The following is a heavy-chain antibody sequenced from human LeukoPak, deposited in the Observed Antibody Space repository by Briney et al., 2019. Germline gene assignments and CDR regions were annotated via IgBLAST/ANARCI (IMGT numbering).Heavy chain of an antibody. Sequence: GGSLRLSCTASGFTFGDYAMSWFRQAPGKGLEWVGFIRSKAYGGTTEYAASVKGRFTISRDDSKSIAYLQMNSLKTEDTAVYYCTRQPSIDYYGSSALYFFDYWGQGTLVTVSS. V-gene: IGHV3-49*03. CDR3: TRQPSIDYYGSSALYFFDY. CDR2: IRSKAYGGTT. D-gene: IGHD3-22*01. CDR1: GFTFGDYA. J-gene: IGHJ4*02.